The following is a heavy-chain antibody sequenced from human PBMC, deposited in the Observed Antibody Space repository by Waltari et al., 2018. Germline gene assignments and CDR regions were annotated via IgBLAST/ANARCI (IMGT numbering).Heavy chain of an antibody. CDR3: ATMGVGRFDY. Sequence: EVQLVESGGGLVQPGGSLRLSCAAAGFPFCRSWMSWVRQAPGKGLEWVDKIKEDGSEKDYVDSVKGRFTISRDNAKNSLYLQMDSLRAEDTAVYYCATMGVGRFDYWGQGTLVTVSS. V-gene: IGHV3-7*02. D-gene: IGHD2-8*01. CDR1: GFPFCRSW. J-gene: IGHJ4*02. CDR2: IKEDGSEK.